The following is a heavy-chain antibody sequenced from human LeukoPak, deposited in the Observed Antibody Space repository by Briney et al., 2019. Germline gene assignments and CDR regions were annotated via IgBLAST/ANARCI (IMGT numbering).Heavy chain of an antibody. J-gene: IGHJ4*02. Sequence: SINHSGSTYYNPSLKSRVTISGDTAKNHFSLKLSSVTAADTAVYYCARDGDSSGWSSFDYWGQGTLVTVSS. CDR2: INHSGST. CDR3: ARDGDSSGWSSFDY. D-gene: IGHD6-19*01. V-gene: IGHV4-38-2*02.